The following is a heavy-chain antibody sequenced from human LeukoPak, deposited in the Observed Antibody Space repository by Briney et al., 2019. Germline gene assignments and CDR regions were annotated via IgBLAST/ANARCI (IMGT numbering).Heavy chain of an antibody. CDR2: IRSKANSYAT. J-gene: IGHJ6*03. CDR1: GFTFSGSA. D-gene: IGHD1-26*01. V-gene: IGHV3-73*01. Sequence: PGGSLRLSCAASGFTFSGSAMHWVRQASGKGLEWVGRIRSKANSYATAYAASVKGRFTISRDDSKNTAYLQMNSLKTEDTAVYYCTRWGRGSYYYYYMDVWGKGTTVTVSS. CDR3: TRWGRGSYYYYYMDV.